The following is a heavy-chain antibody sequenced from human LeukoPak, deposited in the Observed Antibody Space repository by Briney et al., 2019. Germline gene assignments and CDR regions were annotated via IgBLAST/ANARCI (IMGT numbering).Heavy chain of an antibody. CDR1: GFIFSDYG. Sequence: PGGSLRPSCAVSGFIFSDYGFHWVRQAPGKGLEWVAVTRFDGSIKQYADSVKGRFTISRDDSKKTLYLQMNFLKSEDTAVYYCARWGGTRQYYFDYWGQGTLVTVSS. V-gene: IGHV3-33*01. J-gene: IGHJ4*02. D-gene: IGHD1-1*01. CDR2: TRFDGSIK. CDR3: ARWGGTRQYYFDY.